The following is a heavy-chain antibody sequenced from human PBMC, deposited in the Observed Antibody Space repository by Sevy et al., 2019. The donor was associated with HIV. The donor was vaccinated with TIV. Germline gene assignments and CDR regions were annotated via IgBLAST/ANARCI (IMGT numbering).Heavy chain of an antibody. V-gene: IGHV4-39*01. D-gene: IGHD2-2*01. CDR2: IYYSGST. J-gene: IGHJ5*02. CDR1: GGSISSSNYY. CDR3: ARRDSGDNRQYHAGFVP. Sequence: SETLSLTCTVSGGSISSSNYYWGWIRQPPGKGLEWIGNIYYSGSTYYNASPKSRVTISVDTSKNQFSLKVTSVTAAETAGYYCARRDSGDNRQYHAGFVPWGQGTLVTVSS.